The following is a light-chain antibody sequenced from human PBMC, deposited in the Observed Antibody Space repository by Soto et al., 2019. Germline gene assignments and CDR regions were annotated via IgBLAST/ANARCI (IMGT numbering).Light chain of an antibody. V-gene: IGKV3-11*01. J-gene: IGKJ1*01. Sequence: EVVLTQSPATLSLSPGERATLSCRASQSARRFLAWYQQKSGQAPRLLIYDSSNRATGIPARFSGSGSETDFTLTISNLEPEDSAVYYCQQHGTFGQGTKVDIK. CDR3: QQHGT. CDR2: DSS. CDR1: QSARRF.